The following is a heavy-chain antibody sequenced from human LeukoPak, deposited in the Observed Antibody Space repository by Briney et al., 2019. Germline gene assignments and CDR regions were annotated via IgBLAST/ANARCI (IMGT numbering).Heavy chain of an antibody. Sequence: GASVKVSCKASGYTFTGYYMHWVRQAPGQGLEWMGWINPNSGGTNYAQKFQGRVTMTRDTSISTAYMELSRLRSDDTAVYYCARVLAYCGGDCYSALGYWGQGTLVTVSS. D-gene: IGHD2-21*02. V-gene: IGHV1-2*02. CDR3: ARVLAYCGGDCYSALGY. CDR2: INPNSGGT. CDR1: GYTFTGYY. J-gene: IGHJ4*02.